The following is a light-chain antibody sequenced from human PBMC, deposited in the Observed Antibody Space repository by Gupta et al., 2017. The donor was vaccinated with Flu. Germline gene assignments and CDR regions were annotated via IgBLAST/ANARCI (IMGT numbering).Light chain of an antibody. CDR1: KLGGKY. CDR2: QTN. Sequence: SYELTQPPSVSVSPGQTASITCSGDKLGGKYVSWYHQRPGQSPAVVIYQTNKRPSGIPERFSGSNSGNTATLTISGTQAMDEADYYCQTWDSSTAVFGGGTKLTV. CDR3: QTWDSSTAV. J-gene: IGLJ2*01. V-gene: IGLV3-1*01.